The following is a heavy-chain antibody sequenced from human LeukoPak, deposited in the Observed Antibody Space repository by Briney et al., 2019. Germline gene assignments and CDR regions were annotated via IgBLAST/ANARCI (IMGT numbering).Heavy chain of an antibody. Sequence: GGSLRLSCAASGFTFSSYEMNWVRQAPGKGLEWVSYISSSGSTIYYADSVKGRFTISRDNAKNSLYLQMNSLRAEDTAVYYCARVGIAVVGGVGYFDYWGQGTLVTVSS. CDR3: ARVGIAVVGGVGYFDY. D-gene: IGHD2-15*01. CDR2: ISSSGSTI. CDR1: GFTFSSYE. V-gene: IGHV3-48*03. J-gene: IGHJ4*02.